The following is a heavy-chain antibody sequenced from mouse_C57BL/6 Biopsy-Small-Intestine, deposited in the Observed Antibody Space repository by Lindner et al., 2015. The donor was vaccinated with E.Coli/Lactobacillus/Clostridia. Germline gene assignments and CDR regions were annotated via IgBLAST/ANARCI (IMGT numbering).Heavy chain of an antibody. V-gene: IGHV1-14*01. J-gene: IGHJ3*01. CDR3: ARSGYGDYAWFAY. CDR1: GYTFTNYV. Sequence: VQLQESGPELVKPGASVKMSCKASGYTFTNYVMHWLKQRPGQGLEWIGYINPYNDGTKYNEKFKGKATLTSDKSSSTAYMELSSLTSEDSAVYYCARSGYGDYAWFAYWGQGTLVTVSA. D-gene: IGHD2-13*01. CDR2: INPYNDGT.